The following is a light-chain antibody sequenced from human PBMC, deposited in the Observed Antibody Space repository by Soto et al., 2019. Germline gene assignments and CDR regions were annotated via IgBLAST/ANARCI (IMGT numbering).Light chain of an antibody. J-gene: IGLJ1*01. Sequence: QPVLTQPPSASGTPGQRVTISCSGSTSNIGTNYVYWYQQLPGTAPKLLIYRSNQRPSGVPDRFSGSKSGTSATLGITGFQTGDEADYYCGSWDSSLSAYVFATGTKLTVL. CDR2: RSN. V-gene: IGLV1-47*01. CDR3: GSWDSSLSAYV. CDR1: TSNIGTNY.